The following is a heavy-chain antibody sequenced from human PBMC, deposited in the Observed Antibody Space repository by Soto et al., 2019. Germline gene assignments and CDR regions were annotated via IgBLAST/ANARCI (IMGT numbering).Heavy chain of an antibody. J-gene: IGHJ4*02. D-gene: IGHD6-19*01. CDR1: GGSISSYY. CDR3: ARRLFGSGWTLDS. V-gene: IGHV4-59*13. CDR2: VYHTGST. Sequence: PSETLSLTCIVSGGSISSYYWSWIRQAPGKGLEWIGNVYHTGSTDYNSSLRSRVTISVDTSKNQFSLNMNSVTAADTAVYYCARRLFGSGWTLDSWGQGALVTVSS.